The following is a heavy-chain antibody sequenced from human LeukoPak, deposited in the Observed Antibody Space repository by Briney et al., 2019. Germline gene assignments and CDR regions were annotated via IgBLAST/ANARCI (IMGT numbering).Heavy chain of an antibody. D-gene: IGHD6-13*01. CDR1: GGSFSGYY. CDR2: INHSGST. CDR3: ARIAAAGTSEDY. V-gene: IGHV4-34*01. J-gene: IGHJ4*02. Sequence: SETLSLTCAVYGGSFSGYYWSWIRQPPGKGLEWIGEINHSGSTNYNPSLKSRVTISVDKSKNQFSLKLSSVTAADTAVYYCARIAAAGTSEDYWGQGTLVTVSS.